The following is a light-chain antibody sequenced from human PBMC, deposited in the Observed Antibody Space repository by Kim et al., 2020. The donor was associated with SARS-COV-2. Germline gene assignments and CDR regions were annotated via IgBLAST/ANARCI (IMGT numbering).Light chain of an antibody. CDR2: ETS. J-gene: IGKJ4*01. Sequence: FSPPERANPSVSASQSGGNSLAWFQQKPRQAPRLLIFETSDRATGIPARFSGSGSGTAFTLTISSLEPEDFAVYYCQQRYNWPLTFGGGTKVDIK. CDR3: QQRYNWPLT. V-gene: IGKV3-11*01. CDR1: QSGGNS.